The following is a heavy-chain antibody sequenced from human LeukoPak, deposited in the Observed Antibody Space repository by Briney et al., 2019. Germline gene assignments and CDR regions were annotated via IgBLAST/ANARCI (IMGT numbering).Heavy chain of an antibody. CDR2: FDPEDGET. Sequence: ASVKVSCKASGYTFTSYGISWVRQAPGQGLEWMGGFDPEDGETIYAQKFQGRVTMTEDTSTDTAYMELSSLRSEDTAVYYCATRAPISGYYYDSSGLTDYWGQGTLVTVSS. D-gene: IGHD3-22*01. CDR3: ATRAPISGYYYDSSGLTDY. CDR1: GYTFTSYG. J-gene: IGHJ4*02. V-gene: IGHV1-24*01.